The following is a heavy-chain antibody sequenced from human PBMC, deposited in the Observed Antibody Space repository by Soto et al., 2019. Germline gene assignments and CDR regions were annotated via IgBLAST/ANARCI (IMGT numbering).Heavy chain of an antibody. CDR2: ICTSGST. V-gene: IGHV4-4*07. Sequence: LSLTCTVSGGSLSSYYWSWIRQPAGKGLEWIGRICTSGSTNYNPSLKSRVTMSVDTSKNQFSLKLSSVTAADTAVYYCARDIVVVPAAIGGYYYYGMDVWGQGTTVTVSS. CDR3: ARDIVVVPAAIGGYYYYGMDV. D-gene: IGHD2-2*02. CDR1: GGSLSSYY. J-gene: IGHJ6*02.